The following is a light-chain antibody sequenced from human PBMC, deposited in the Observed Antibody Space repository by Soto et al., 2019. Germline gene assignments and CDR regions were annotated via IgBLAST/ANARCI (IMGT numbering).Light chain of an antibody. Sequence: QSALTQPASMSGSPGQSITISCTGTSRDIGTYNYVSWYQQRPGKAPKLLIYEVSNRPSGVSNRFSGSKSGNTASLTISGLQAEDEADYYCSSYTTSSILVVFGGGTKLTVL. J-gene: IGLJ2*01. CDR3: SSYTTSSILVV. CDR2: EVS. V-gene: IGLV2-14*01. CDR1: SRDIGTYNY.